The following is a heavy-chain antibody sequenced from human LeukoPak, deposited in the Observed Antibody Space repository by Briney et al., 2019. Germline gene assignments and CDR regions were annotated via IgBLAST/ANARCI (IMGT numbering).Heavy chain of an antibody. CDR3: ARASQDYYDSSGRGYFQE. Sequence: ASVKVSCKASGYTFTAYYIHWVRQAPGQGLEWLGRINPNTGGTNYAQKFQGRVTMTRDTSISTAYMELSRLRSDDTAVYYRARASQDYYDSSGRGYFQEWGQGTLVTVSS. D-gene: IGHD3-22*01. CDR1: GYTFTAYY. CDR2: INPNTGGT. J-gene: IGHJ1*01. V-gene: IGHV1-2*06.